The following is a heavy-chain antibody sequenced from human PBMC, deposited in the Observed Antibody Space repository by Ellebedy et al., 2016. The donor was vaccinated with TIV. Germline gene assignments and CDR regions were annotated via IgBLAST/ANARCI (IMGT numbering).Heavy chain of an antibody. J-gene: IGHJ4*03. D-gene: IGHD2-21*01. V-gene: IGHV3-13*01. CDR1: GFTFSSYD. CDR2: IGTAGDT. CDR3: TRVRFGDTAVDY. Sequence: ETLSLTCAASGFTFSSYDMHWVRQGTGKGLEGVSAIGTAGDTYYPGSVKGRFTISRENAKNSLYLQITSLRAEDTAVYYCTRVRFGDTAVDYWGQGTLVTVSS.